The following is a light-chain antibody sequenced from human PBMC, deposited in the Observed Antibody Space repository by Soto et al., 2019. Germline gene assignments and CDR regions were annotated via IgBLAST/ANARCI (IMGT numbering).Light chain of an antibody. J-gene: IGKJ1*01. CDR2: GAS. V-gene: IGKV3-15*01. CDR3: QQRSSWPT. Sequence: EIVMPQSPATLSVSPGARATLSCRASQSINSNLAWYQQKPGQAPRPLIYGASTRATGIPDRFSGSGSGTDFTLTISSLEPEDFAVYYCQQRSSWPTFGQGTKVDIK. CDR1: QSINSN.